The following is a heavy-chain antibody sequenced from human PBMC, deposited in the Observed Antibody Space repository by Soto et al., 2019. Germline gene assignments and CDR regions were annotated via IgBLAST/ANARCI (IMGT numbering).Heavy chain of an antibody. CDR2: IIPIFGTA. V-gene: IGHV1-69*01. Sequence: QVQLVQSGAEVKKPGSSVKVSCKASGGTFSSYAISWVRQAPGQGLEWMGGIIPIFGTANYAQKFQGRVTITADESTSTAYMELSSLRSEDTAVYYCARDRVVPAAYFDSYYYYGMDVWGQGTTVTVSS. D-gene: IGHD2-2*01. CDR1: GGTFSSYA. CDR3: ARDRVVPAAYFDSYYYYGMDV. J-gene: IGHJ6*02.